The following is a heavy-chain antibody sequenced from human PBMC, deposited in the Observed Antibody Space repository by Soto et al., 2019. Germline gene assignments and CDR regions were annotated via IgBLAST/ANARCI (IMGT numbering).Heavy chain of an antibody. CDR2: INHSGST. D-gene: IGHD3-22*01. J-gene: IGHJ6*02. Sequence: SETLSLTCAVYGGSFSGYYWSWIRQPPGKGLEWIGEINHSGSTNYNPSLKSRVTISVDTSKNQFSLKLSSVTAADTAVYYCARGGYYYASSGYYTNPHYYYGVDVWGQGTTGTSP. CDR3: ARGGYYYASSGYYTNPHYYYGVDV. V-gene: IGHV4-34*01. CDR1: GGSFSGYY.